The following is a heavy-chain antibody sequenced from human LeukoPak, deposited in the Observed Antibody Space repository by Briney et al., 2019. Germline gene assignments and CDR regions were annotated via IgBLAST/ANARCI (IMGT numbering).Heavy chain of an antibody. CDR1: GYSFTSYC. CDR3: GMSGDRVPLQDDVFDV. Sequence: GASLQISCKVSGYSFTSYCIGWVRQMPGKGPEWMGIIYPGDSGPTYSPSFQGQVTISVDKSINTAYLQWSSLQASDTAMYYCGMSGDRVPLQDDVFDVWGQGTMVTVST. J-gene: IGHJ3*01. V-gene: IGHV5-51*01. CDR2: IYPGDSGP. D-gene: IGHD1-26*01.